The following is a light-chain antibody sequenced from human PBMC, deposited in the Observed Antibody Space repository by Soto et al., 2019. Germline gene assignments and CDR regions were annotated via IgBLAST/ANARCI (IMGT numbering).Light chain of an antibody. CDR3: QRDGSSPPHT. J-gene: IGKJ2*01. Sequence: EIVLTQSPGTLSLSPGEGATLSCRASQSVYNNYLARYQQKPGQAPRLLISGASIRATGIPGRFSGSGSGTDFTLTISRLESEDFAVYYCQRDGSSPPHTFGQGTKLEIK. V-gene: IGKV3-20*01. CDR1: QSVYNNY. CDR2: GAS.